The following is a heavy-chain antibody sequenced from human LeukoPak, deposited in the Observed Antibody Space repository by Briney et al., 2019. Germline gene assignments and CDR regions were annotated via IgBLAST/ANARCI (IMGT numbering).Heavy chain of an antibody. V-gene: IGHV4-59*01. J-gene: IGHJ5*02. CDR1: GGSIGSYY. Sequence: SETLSLTCTVSGGSIGSYYWSWIRQPPGKGLEWIGYIYYSGSPNYNPSLKSRVTISVDTSKNQFSLKLKSVTAADTAVYYCARVFGVNWFDPWGQGTLVTDSS. CDR3: ARVFGVNWFDP. D-gene: IGHD3-3*01. CDR2: IYYSGSP.